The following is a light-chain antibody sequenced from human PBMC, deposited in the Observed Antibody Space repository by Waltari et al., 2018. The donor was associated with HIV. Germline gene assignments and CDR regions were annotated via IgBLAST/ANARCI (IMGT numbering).Light chain of an antibody. CDR1: SNDVGGYHF. J-gene: IGLJ1*01. CDR2: DVS. V-gene: IGLV2-14*03. Sequence: QSALTQPASVSGSPRQSITSSCPGSSNDVGGYHFVSLYQHQPGNPPRLLIYDVSNRPSGVSDRFSASKSGNTASLTISGVQADDEADYYCSSFSSTSISYVFGA. CDR3: SSFSSTSISYV.